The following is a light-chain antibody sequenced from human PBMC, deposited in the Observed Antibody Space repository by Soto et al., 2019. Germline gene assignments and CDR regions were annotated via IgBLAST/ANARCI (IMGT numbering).Light chain of an antibody. CDR3: QLYGSSPSYT. CDR1: QSVSSSY. V-gene: IGKV3-20*01. Sequence: EIVLTQSPGTLSLSPGERATLSCTASQSVSSSYLGWYQQKPGQAPRLLIHGASSRATGIPDRFSGSGSGTDFTLTISRLEPEDFAVYYCQLYGSSPSYTFGQGTKLEIK. J-gene: IGKJ2*01. CDR2: GAS.